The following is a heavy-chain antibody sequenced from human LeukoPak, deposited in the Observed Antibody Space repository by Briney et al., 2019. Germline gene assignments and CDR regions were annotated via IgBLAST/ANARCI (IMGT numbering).Heavy chain of an antibody. CDR3: AKGQRYITMIAY. CDR2: IRYDGTNK. J-gene: IGHJ4*02. D-gene: IGHD3-22*01. CDR1: GFTFSSYS. V-gene: IGHV3-30*02. Sequence: PGGSLRLSCVASGFTFSSYSMNWVRQAPGKGLEWVAFIRYDGTNKYYADSVKGRFTISRDNSENTLYLQMNSLRAEDTAVYYCAKGQRYITMIAYWGQGTXVTVSS.